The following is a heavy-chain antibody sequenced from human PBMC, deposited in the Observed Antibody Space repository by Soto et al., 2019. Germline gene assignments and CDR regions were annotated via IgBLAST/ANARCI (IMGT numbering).Heavy chain of an antibody. D-gene: IGHD2-2*01. CDR2: MYITGSS. V-gene: IGHV4-4*07. CDR1: GDSTSTYF. CDR3: ARVSGPVVVPAAAPPSPSFGLDV. Sequence: SVTLSLTCSVSGDSTSTYFWSWIRQPAGKGLEWIGRMYITGSSDYNPSLKRRVTMSVDTAKNQFSLKLRSVTAADTAVYSCARVSGPVVVPAAAPPSPSFGLDVWGQGTSVTVSS. J-gene: IGHJ6*02.